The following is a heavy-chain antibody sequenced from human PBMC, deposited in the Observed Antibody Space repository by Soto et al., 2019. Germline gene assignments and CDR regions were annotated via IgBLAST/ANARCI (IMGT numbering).Heavy chain of an antibody. CDR3: VIISAPLYYSIDV. Sequence: GGSLRLSCAASGLSVSSNYMSWVRQAPGKGLEWVSVIYTGGTTYYAVSVKGRFTISRQNSMNTLDLQMKSLRTEDTAVYYCVIISAPLYYSIDVWGQGTTVTV. J-gene: IGHJ6*02. D-gene: IGHD1-26*01. CDR2: IYTGGTT. CDR1: GLSVSSNY. V-gene: IGHV3-53*04.